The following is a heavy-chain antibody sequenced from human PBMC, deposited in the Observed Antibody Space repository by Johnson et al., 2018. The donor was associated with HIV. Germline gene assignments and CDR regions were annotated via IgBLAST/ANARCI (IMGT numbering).Heavy chain of an antibody. Sequence: QMLLVESGGGVVQPGRSLRLSCAASGFTFSSYAMHWVRQAPGKGLEWVAVISYDGSNKYYADSVKGRFTISRDNSKNTLYLQMNSLRAEDTAVYYWAREGAAAGPTDAFDIWGQGTMVTVSS. V-gene: IGHV3-30-3*01. CDR3: AREGAAAGPTDAFDI. J-gene: IGHJ3*02. CDR2: ISYDGSNK. CDR1: GFTFSSYA. D-gene: IGHD6-13*01.